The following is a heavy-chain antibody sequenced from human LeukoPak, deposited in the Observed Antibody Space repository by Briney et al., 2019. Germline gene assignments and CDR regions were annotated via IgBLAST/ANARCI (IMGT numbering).Heavy chain of an antibody. CDR3: CYSGSYYSFDP. CDR1: GYTFTSYG. CDR2: INTNTGDP. Sequence: ASVKVSCKASGYTFTSYGINWVRQAPGQGLEWMGWINTNTGDPTYAQGFTGQFVLSLDTSVITAYLQISSLKAEDTAVYYCCYSGSYYSFDPWGQGTLVTVSS. D-gene: IGHD1-26*01. J-gene: IGHJ5*02. V-gene: IGHV7-4-1*02.